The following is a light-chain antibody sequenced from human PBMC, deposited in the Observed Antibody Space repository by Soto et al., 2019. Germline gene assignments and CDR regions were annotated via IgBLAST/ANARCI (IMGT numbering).Light chain of an antibody. CDR2: DAS. Sequence: DIQMTQSPSTLSASVGARVPITCRASQTISRWLAWYQQKPGKAPKLLIYDASSLESGVPPRFSGSGSGTEFTLTISSLQPDDVATYYCQQYTPDSPWTFGQGTKVDIK. J-gene: IGKJ1*01. V-gene: IGKV1-5*01. CDR3: QQYTPDSPWT. CDR1: QTISRW.